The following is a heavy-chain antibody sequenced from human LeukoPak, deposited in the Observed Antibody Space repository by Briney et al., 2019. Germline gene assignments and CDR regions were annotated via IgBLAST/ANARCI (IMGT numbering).Heavy chain of an antibody. V-gene: IGHV3-23*01. Sequence: GGSLRLSCVASGFTFSSYAMSWVRQAPGKGLEWVSAISGSGGSTYYADSVKGRFTISRDNSKNTLYLQMNSLRAEDTAVYYCAKVRGYSYGYVYYYYYYGMDVWGQGTTVTVSS. J-gene: IGHJ6*02. CDR3: AKVRGYSYGYVYYYYYYGMDV. CDR2: ISGSGGST. D-gene: IGHD5-18*01. CDR1: GFTFSSYA.